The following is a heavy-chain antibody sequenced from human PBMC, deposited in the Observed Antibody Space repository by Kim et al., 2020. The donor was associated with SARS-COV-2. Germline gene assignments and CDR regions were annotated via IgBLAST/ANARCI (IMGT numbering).Heavy chain of an antibody. CDR2: IRGKGYGGTT. CDR1: GFSLGGYA. CDR3: CDDYVGNDALNV. V-gene: IGHV3-49*04. J-gene: IGHJ3*01. Sequence: GGSLRLSCKASGFSLGGYALSWVRQAPGKGLEWVGFIRGKGYGGTTDYAASVEGRFTISRDDSKSIAYLQMNSLKPEDTAVYYCCDDYVGNDALNVWGQGTMVTGSS. D-gene: IGHD4-17*01.